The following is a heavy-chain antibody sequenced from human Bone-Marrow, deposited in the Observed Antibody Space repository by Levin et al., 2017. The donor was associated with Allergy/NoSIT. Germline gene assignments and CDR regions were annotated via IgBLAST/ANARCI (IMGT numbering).Heavy chain of an antibody. CDR1: GYTFTGYY. D-gene: IGHD2-15*01. Sequence: ASVKVSCKASGYTFTGYYMHWVRQAPGQGLEWMGWINPNSGGTNYAQKFQGRVTMTRDTSISTAYMELSRLRSDDTAVYYCARVKKWHIVVVVAATDYYGMDVWGQGTTVTVSS. CDR3: ARVKKWHIVVVVAATDYYGMDV. CDR2: INPNSGGT. V-gene: IGHV1-2*02. J-gene: IGHJ6*02.